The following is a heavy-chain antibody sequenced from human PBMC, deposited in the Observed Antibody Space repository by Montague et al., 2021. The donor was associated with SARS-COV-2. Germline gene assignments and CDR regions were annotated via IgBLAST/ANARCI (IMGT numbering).Heavy chain of an antibody. V-gene: IGHV3-74*01. Sequence: SLRLSCAASGFTFSSDWMHWVRQVSGKGPVWISRINPDGGHTDSAHFVRGRFTTSRDNAKNTLYLQMNSLRAEDTAIYYCARDLRVGGGITGTTASDDWGQGTLVTVSS. CDR2: INPDGGHT. D-gene: IGHD1-20*01. CDR1: GFTFSSDW. J-gene: IGHJ4*02. CDR3: ARDLRVGGGITGTTASDD.